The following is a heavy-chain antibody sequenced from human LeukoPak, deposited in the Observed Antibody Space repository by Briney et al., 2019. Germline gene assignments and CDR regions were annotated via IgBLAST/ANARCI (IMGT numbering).Heavy chain of an antibody. D-gene: IGHD2-2*01. V-gene: IGHV3-30*18. J-gene: IGHJ6*02. Sequence: GGSLRRSCAASGFTFSSYGMHWVRQAPGKGLEWVAVISYDGSNKYYADSVKGRFTISRDNSKNTLYLQMNSLRAEDTAVYYCAKAVGVYCSSTSCYVAGMDVWGQGTTVTVSS. CDR2: ISYDGSNK. CDR1: GFTFSSYG. CDR3: AKAVGVYCSSTSCYVAGMDV.